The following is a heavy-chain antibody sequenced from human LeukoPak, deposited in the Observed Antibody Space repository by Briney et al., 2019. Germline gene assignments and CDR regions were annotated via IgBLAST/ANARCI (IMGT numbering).Heavy chain of an antibody. CDR2: VNHRGDT. CDR1: GGSFSAYY. Sequence: PSETLSLTCAVYGGSFSAYYWSWIRQSPGKGLQWIAEVNHRGDTNYNPSVKGRVTISVDTSKNQFSLKVTSLTAADTAVYYCARGPTISETGYFDYSGQGTLVTVSS. D-gene: IGHD1-1*01. CDR3: ARGPTISETGYFDY. J-gene: IGHJ4*03. V-gene: IGHV4-34*01.